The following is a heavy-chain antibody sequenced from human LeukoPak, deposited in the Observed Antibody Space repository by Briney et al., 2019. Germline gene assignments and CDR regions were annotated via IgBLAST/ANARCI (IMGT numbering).Heavy chain of an antibody. V-gene: IGHV1-2*02. D-gene: IGHD2-15*01. CDR1: GYTFTGYY. J-gene: IGHJ6*03. CDR3: ARSTYCSGGSCYRSNYYYYMDV. Sequence: ASVKVSCKASGYTFTGYYMHWVRQAPGQGLEWMGWINPNSGGTNYAQKFQGRVTMTRNTSISTAYMELSSLRSEDTAVYYCARSTYCSGGSCYRSNYYYYMDVWGKGTTVTISS. CDR2: INPNSGGT.